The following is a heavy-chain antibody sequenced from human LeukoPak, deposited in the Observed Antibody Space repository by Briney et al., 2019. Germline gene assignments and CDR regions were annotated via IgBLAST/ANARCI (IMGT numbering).Heavy chain of an antibody. CDR3: ARHPPYGSGSCFDY. D-gene: IGHD3-10*01. Sequence: TSETLSLTCTVSGXSISSSSYYWGWIRQPPGKGLEWIGSIYYSGSTYYNPSLKSRVTISVDTSKNQFSLKLSSVTAADTAVYYCARHPPYGSGSCFDYWGQGTLVTVSS. CDR1: GXSISSSSYY. J-gene: IGHJ4*02. CDR2: IYYSGST. V-gene: IGHV4-39*01.